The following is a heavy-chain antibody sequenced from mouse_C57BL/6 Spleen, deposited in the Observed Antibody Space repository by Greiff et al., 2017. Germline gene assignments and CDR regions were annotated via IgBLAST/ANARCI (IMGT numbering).Heavy chain of an antibody. CDR2: ISSGGSYT. D-gene: IGHD1-1*01. CDR3: ARRVITTVVATRYFDY. CDR1: GFTFSSYG. V-gene: IGHV5-6*01. Sequence: VQLKESGGDLVKPGGSLKLSCAASGFTFSSYGMSWVRQTPDKRLEWVATISSGGSYTYYPDSVKGRFTISRDNAKNTLYLQMSSLKSEDTAMYYCARRVITTVVATRYFDYWGQGTTLTVSS. J-gene: IGHJ2*01.